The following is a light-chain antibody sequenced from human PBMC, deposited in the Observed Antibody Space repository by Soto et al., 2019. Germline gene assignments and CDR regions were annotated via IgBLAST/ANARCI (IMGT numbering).Light chain of an antibody. CDR2: GAS. CDR1: QSLGSNY. CDR3: QQYGSSSFT. J-gene: IGKJ3*01. Sequence: EIVLTQSPGTLSLSPGERATLSCRASQSLGSNYLAWYQQKPGQAPRLLIYGASSRATGIPARFSGSGSGTDFTLTISRLEPEDFAVYYCQQYGSSSFTFGPGTKVDIK. V-gene: IGKV3-20*01.